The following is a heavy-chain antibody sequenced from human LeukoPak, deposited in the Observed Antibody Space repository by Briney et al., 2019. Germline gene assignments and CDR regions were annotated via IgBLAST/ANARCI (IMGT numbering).Heavy chain of an antibody. V-gene: IGHV3-11*01. J-gene: IGHJ5*02. CDR2: ISTSGSYTYR. Sequence: GGPLGLSVVASGLTFIAYKLSWIGQAPGKGLGGISYISTSGSYTYRHYADSVKGRFTISRDDAKNSLYLEMNSLRGDDTAVYYCARDKYLGWFDPWGQGTLVTVSS. CDR1: GLTFIAYK. D-gene: IGHD3-16*01. CDR3: ARDKYLGWFDP.